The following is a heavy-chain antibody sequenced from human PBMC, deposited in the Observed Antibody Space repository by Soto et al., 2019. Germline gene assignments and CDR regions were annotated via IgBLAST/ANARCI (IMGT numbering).Heavy chain of an antibody. V-gene: IGHV3-48*02. CDR3: ARLYYDYV. Sequence: SMNWVRQAAGKGLEWIAYISYDSDTIQYADSVKGRFTISRDNAKNSLYLQMNSLRDEDTAVYYCARLYYDYVWGQGTTVTVSS. CDR1: S. J-gene: IGHJ6*02. CDR2: ISYDSDTI. D-gene: IGHD3-3*01.